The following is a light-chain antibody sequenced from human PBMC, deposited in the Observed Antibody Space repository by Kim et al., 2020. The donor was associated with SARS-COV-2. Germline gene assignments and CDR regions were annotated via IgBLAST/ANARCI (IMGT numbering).Light chain of an antibody. J-gene: IGKJ4*01. CDR3: CHHYGCPLT. Sequence: EIVLTQSPATLSLSPGDRATLSCRASQSVHSFFSGYYQKHGQDPRLLLYYASSRTGGTLAKFSGSGSGTEFTITISSIEPEEFLTYYCCHHYGCPLTFFGGTKVDIK. CDR1: QSVHSF. V-gene: IGKV3-11*01. CDR2: YAS.